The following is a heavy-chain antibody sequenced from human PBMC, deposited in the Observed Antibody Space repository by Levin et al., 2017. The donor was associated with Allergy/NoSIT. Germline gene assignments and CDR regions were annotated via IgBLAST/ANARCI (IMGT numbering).Heavy chain of an antibody. CDR3: ARGYSTSWFYYFDS. J-gene: IGHJ4*02. CDR1: GESFTGYY. D-gene: IGHD6-13*01. V-gene: IGHV4-34*01. Sequence: GSLRLSCAVYGESFTGYYWNWIRQPPGKGLEWIGEINHGGSTNYNPSLKSRVTISLDTSKNQFSLKLNSVTAADTAVYYCARGYSTSWFYYFDSWGQGALVTVSS. CDR2: INHGGST.